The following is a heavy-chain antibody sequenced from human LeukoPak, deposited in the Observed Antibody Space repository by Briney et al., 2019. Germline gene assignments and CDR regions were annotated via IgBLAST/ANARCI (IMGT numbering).Heavy chain of an antibody. V-gene: IGHV3-7*01. CDR3: VRESRRYQLPGLNDYYYMDV. D-gene: IGHD2-2*01. J-gene: IGHJ6*03. CDR2: IKQDGSEK. Sequence: GGSLRLSCAASGFTFSNYWMNWVRQAPGKGLEWVANIKQDGSEKYYVDSVKGRLTISRDIAKNSLYLQMNSLRAEDTAVYYCVRESRRYQLPGLNDYYYMDVWGKGTTVTVSS. CDR1: GFTFSNYW.